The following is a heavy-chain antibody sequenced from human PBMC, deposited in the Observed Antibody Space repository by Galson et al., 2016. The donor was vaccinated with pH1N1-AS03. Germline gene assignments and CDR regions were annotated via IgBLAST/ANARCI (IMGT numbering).Heavy chain of an antibody. J-gene: IGHJ6*02. CDR3: ARDGQLWPHYYPLDV. V-gene: IGHV4-61*01. CDR2: IYYSGTT. D-gene: IGHD3-22*01. CDR1: GAPITSGSPY. Sequence: ETLSLTCSVSGAPITSGSPYWTWIRQLPGKGLEWIGYIYYSGTTKFNPSLATRVTMSVDRSKSQFSLNLMSVTAADTAVYYCARDGQLWPHYYPLDVWGQGTTVTVSS.